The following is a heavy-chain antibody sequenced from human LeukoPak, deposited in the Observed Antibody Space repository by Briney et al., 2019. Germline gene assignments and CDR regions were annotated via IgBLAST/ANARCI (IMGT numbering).Heavy chain of an antibody. CDR2: INPNSGGT. V-gene: IGHV1-2*02. D-gene: IGHD3-22*01. CDR1: GYTFSGYY. CDR3: ARERGSGYYFDY. J-gene: IGHJ4*02. Sequence: GASVKVSCKASGYTFSGYYLHWVRQAPGQGLEWMGWINPNSGGTNSAQKFQGRVTMTRDTSIITAYMELSRLRSDDTAVYFCARERGSGYYFDYWGQGTLVTVSS.